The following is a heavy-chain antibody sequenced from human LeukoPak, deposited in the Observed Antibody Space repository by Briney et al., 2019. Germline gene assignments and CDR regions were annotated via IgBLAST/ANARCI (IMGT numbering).Heavy chain of an antibody. CDR3: AREDDFWSGLVDY. CDR1: GGSISSSSYY. D-gene: IGHD3-3*01. V-gene: IGHV4-39*07. CDR2: IYYSGST. Sequence: SETLSLTCTVSGGSISSSSYYWGWIRQPPGKGLEWIGSIYYSGSTYYNPSLKSRVTISVDTSKNQFSLKLSSATAADTAVYYCAREDDFWSGLVDYWGQGTLVTVSS. J-gene: IGHJ4*02.